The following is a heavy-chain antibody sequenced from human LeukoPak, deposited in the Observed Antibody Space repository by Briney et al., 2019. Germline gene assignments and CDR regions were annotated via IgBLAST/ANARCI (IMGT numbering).Heavy chain of an antibody. CDR1: GFTFSSYW. Sequence: GGSLRLSCAASGFTFSSYWMHWVRQGPGKGLVWVSRINGDGTSTNYADSVKGRFTISRDNAKNTLHLQMNSLRAEDTAVYYCARGGYYGSGRYYFDSWGQGTLVTVSS. D-gene: IGHD3-3*01. CDR2: INGDGTST. J-gene: IGHJ4*02. CDR3: ARGGYYGSGRYYFDS. V-gene: IGHV3-74*01.